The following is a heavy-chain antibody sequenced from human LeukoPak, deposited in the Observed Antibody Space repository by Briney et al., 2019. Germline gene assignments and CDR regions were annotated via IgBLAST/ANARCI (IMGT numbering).Heavy chain of an antibody. D-gene: IGHD6-19*01. J-gene: IGHJ5*02. CDR2: ISAYNGNT. V-gene: IGHV1-18*01. Sequence: ASVKVSCKASGYTFTSYGISWVRQAPGQGLEWMGWISAYNGNTNYAQKLQGRVTMTTDTSTSTAYMELRSLRSDDTAVYYCAKSGWPIFHNWFGPWGQGTLVTVSS. CDR1: GYTFTSYG. CDR3: AKSGWPIFHNWFGP.